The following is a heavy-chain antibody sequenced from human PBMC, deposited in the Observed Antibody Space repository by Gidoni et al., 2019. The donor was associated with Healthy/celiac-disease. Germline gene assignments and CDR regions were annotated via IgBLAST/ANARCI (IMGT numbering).Heavy chain of an antibody. CDR1: GFTFSSYE. V-gene: IGHV3-48*03. Sequence: EVQLVESGGGLVQPGGSLRLSCDASGFTFSSYEMNWVRQAPGKGLEWVSYISSSGSTIYYADSVKGRFTISRDNAKNSLYLQMNSLRAEDTAVYYCARGGSSGGTDYWGQGTLVTVSS. D-gene: IGHD6-19*01. J-gene: IGHJ4*02. CDR3: ARGGSSGGTDY. CDR2: ISSSGSTI.